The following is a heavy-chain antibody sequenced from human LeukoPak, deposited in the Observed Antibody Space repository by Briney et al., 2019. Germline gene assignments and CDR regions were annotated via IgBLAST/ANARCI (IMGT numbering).Heavy chain of an antibody. J-gene: IGHJ4*02. Sequence: GGSLRLSCTASGFTFGDYAMSWFRQAPGKGLEWVGFIRSKAYGGTTEYAASVKGRFTISRDDSKSIAYLQMNSLKTEDTAVYYCTREGDIVVVPAAIPFDYWDQGTLVTVSS. D-gene: IGHD2-2*01. CDR1: GFTFGDYA. CDR3: TREGDIVVVPAAIPFDY. V-gene: IGHV3-49*03. CDR2: IRSKAYGGTT.